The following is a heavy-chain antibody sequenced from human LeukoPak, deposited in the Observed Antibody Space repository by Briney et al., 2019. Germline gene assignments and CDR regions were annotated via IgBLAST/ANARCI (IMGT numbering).Heavy chain of an antibody. J-gene: IGHJ6*03. D-gene: IGHD2-2*02. CDR3: ARGWGCSSTSCYKFRYYYYYMDV. V-gene: IGHV4-39*07. CDR1: GVSISSSSYF. CDR2: IYYSGST. Sequence: SETLSLACTVSGVSISSSSYFWGWLRQPPGRGREWIGSIYYSGSTHYNPSLKTRVTITVDTSKNQFSLKLSSVTAADTAVYYCARGWGCSSTSCYKFRYYYYYMDVWGKGTTVTVSS.